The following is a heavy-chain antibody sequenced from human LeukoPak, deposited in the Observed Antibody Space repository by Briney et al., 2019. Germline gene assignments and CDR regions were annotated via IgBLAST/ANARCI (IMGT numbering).Heavy chain of an antibody. V-gene: IGHV4-59*01. J-gene: IGHJ6*03. D-gene: IGHD3-22*01. Sequence: SETLSLTCTVSGGSISSYYWSWIRQPPGKGLEWIGNIYYSGSTNYNPSLKSRVTISVDTSKNQFSLKLSSMTAADTAVYYCTRGSIAYYYMDVWGKGTTVTISS. CDR2: IYYSGST. CDR3: TRGSIAYYYMDV. CDR1: GGSISSYY.